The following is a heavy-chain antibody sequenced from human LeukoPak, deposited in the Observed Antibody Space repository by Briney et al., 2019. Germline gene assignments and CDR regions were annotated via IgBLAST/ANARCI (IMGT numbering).Heavy chain of an antibody. CDR2: INHSGST. CDR3: ARVLEGSSGQHWYFDL. CDR1: GGSFSGYY. Sequence: ASETLSLTCAVYGGSFSGYYWSWIRQPPGKGLEWIGEINHSGSTNYNPSLKSRVTISVGTSKNQFSLRLSSVTVADTAVYYCARVLEGSSGQHWYFDLWGRGTLVTVSS. J-gene: IGHJ2*01. D-gene: IGHD6-19*01. V-gene: IGHV4-34*01.